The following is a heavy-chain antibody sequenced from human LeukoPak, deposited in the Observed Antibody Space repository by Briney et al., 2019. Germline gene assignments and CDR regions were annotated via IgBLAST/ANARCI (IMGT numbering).Heavy chain of an antibody. D-gene: IGHD3-10*01. V-gene: IGHV3-30*18. CDR1: GFMFSAYG. CDR2: TSYDGGNT. Sequence: GGSLRLSCAASGFMFSAYGMHWVRQAPGKGLEWLAVTSYDGGNTYYAASVKGRFTISRDNSNNTLDLQMNSLRAEDTAVYYCAEDSSSGSSYYFHGMDVWGQGTTVIVSS. CDR3: AEDSSSGSSYYFHGMDV. J-gene: IGHJ6*02.